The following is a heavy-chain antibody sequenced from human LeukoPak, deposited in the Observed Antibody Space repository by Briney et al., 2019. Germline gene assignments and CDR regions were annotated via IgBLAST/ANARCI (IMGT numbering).Heavy chain of an antibody. CDR3: ARAGYCSSTSCPSHYYYGMDV. CDR1: GFTFSRYE. CDR2: ISSRGGTI. D-gene: IGHD2-2*01. J-gene: IGHJ6*04. V-gene: IGHV3-48*03. Sequence: GGSLRLSCAASGFTFSRYEMNWVRQAPGKGLERVSYISSRGGTIYYADSVKGRFTISRDNAKNSLYLQVNSLRAEDTAVYYCARAGYCSSTSCPSHYYYGMDVWGKGTTVTVSS.